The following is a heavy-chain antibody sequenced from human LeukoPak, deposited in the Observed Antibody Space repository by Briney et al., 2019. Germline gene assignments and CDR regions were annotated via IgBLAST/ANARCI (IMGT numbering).Heavy chain of an antibody. D-gene: IGHD3-10*01. CDR2: INHSGST. CDR3: ARHQVGLLWFGESDY. V-gene: IGHV4-34*01. CDR1: GGSISSYY. J-gene: IGHJ4*02. Sequence: PSETLSLTCTVSGGSISSYYWSWIRQPPGKGLEWIGEINHSGSTNYNPSLKSRVTISVDTSKNQFSLKLSSVTAADTAVYYCARHQVGLLWFGESDYWGQGTLVTVSS.